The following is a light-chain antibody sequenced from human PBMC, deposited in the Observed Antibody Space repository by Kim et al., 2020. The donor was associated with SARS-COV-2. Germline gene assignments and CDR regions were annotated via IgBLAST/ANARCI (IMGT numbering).Light chain of an antibody. CDR1: KLGDKY. J-gene: IGLJ2*01. V-gene: IGLV3-1*01. CDR2: QDS. CDR3: QAWDSSNVV. Sequence: VPPEQTASITCSGDKLGDKYACWYQQKPGQSPVLVIYQDSKRPSGIPERFSGSNSGNTATLTISGTQAMDEADYYCQAWDSSNVVFGGGTKLTVL.